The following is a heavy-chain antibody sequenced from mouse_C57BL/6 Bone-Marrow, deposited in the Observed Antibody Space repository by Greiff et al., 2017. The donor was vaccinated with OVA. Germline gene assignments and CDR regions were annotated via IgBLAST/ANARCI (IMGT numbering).Heavy chain of an antibody. V-gene: IGHV1-82*01. CDR3: ARSANWDHY. D-gene: IGHD4-1*01. CDR2: IYPGDGDT. Sequence: QVQLQQSGPELVKPGASVKISCKASGYAFSSSWMNWVKQRPGKGLEWIGRIYPGDGDTNYNGKFKGKATLTADKSSSTAYMQLSSLTSEDSAVYFCARSANWDHYWGQGTTLTVSS. CDR1: GYAFSSSW. J-gene: IGHJ2*01.